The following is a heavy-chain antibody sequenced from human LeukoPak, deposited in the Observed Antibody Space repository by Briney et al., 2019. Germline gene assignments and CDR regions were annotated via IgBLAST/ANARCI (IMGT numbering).Heavy chain of an antibody. CDR3: ARDPTPYSSVGWFGP. D-gene: IGHD6-25*01. CDR1: GGTFSSYA. Sequence: SVKVSCKASGGTFSSYAISWVRQAPGQGLEWMGRIIPILGIANYAQKFQGRVTITADKSTSTAYMELSSLRSEDTAVYYCARDPTPYSSVGWFGPWGQGTLVTVSS. CDR2: IIPILGIA. J-gene: IGHJ5*02. V-gene: IGHV1-69*04.